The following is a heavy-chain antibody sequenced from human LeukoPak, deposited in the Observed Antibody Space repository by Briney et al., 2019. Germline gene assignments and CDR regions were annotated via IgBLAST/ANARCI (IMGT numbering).Heavy chain of an antibody. J-gene: IGHJ3*02. Sequence: SWIRQPPGKGLEWIGYIYYSGSTYYNPSLKSRVTISVDTSKNQFSLKLSSVTAADTAVYYCARARDSSGPISSAFDIWGQGTMVTVSS. V-gene: IGHV4-30-4*08. CDR2: IYYSGST. CDR3: ARARDSSGPISSAFDI. D-gene: IGHD3-22*01.